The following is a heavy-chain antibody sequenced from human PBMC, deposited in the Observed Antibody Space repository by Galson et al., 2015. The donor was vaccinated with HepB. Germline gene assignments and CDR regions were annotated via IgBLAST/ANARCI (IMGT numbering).Heavy chain of an antibody. CDR2: ISWNSGSI. V-gene: IGHV3-9*01. CDR3: AKEDPIYSSSSHFDY. D-gene: IGHD6-6*01. J-gene: IGHJ4*02. CDR1: GFTFADYA. Sequence: SLRLSCAASGFTFADYAMHWVRQAPGKGLEWVSGISWNSGSIGYADSVKGRFTISRDNAKNSRYMQMNSLRAEDTALYYCAKEDPIYSSSSHFDYWGQGTLVTVSS.